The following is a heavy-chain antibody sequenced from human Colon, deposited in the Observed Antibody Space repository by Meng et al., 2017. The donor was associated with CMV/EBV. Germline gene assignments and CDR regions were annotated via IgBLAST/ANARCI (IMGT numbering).Heavy chain of an antibody. Sequence: ASVKVSCKASGYTFTSYYIHWVRQAPGQGLEWLGMINPSDGGPTFAQKLQGRVTMTRDTSTTPVCMDLSSLRSEDTALYYCAREYCTTPRCSYNPHWFDPWGQGTLVTVSS. D-gene: IGHD2-2*01. J-gene: IGHJ5*02. V-gene: IGHV1-46*01. CDR1: GYTFTSYY. CDR2: INPSDGGP. CDR3: AREYCTTPRCSYNPHWFDP.